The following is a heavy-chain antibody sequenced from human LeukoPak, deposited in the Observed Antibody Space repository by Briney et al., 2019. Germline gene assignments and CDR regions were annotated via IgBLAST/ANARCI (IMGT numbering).Heavy chain of an antibody. Sequence: GGSLRLSCEASGFTFSSYGMHWVRQAPGKGLKWVAVIWYDGSNKYYADSVRGRFTISRDNSKSTLYLQLNSLRPEDTAIYYCAKDGEGASSYDSSGYYPHYFDYWGQGTLVTVSS. CDR2: IWYDGSNK. V-gene: IGHV3-33*06. CDR1: GFTFSSYG. D-gene: IGHD3-22*01. CDR3: AKDGEGASSYDSSGYYPHYFDY. J-gene: IGHJ4*02.